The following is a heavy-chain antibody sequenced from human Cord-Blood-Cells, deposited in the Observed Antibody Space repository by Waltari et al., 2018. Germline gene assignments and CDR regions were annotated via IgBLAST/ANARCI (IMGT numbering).Heavy chain of an antibody. D-gene: IGHD6-6*01. V-gene: IGHV4-38-2*01. CDR2: IYHSGST. CDR3: AGLYSSSSYFDY. Sequence: QVQLQEAGPGLVKPSEALSLTCAVSGYSISSGYYCGWLRQPPGKGLEWSGSIYHSGSTYYNPSLKSRVTISVDTSKNQFSLKLSSVTAADTAVYYCAGLYSSSSYFDYWGQGTLVTVSS. J-gene: IGHJ4*02. CDR1: GYSISSGYY.